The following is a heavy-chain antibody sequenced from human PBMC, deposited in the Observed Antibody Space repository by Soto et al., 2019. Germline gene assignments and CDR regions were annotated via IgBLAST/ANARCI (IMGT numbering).Heavy chain of an antibody. Sequence: GESLKISCNGSGDTFTSHWIGWVRQMPGKGLEWMGIIHVGDSETRYSPPFQGQATISADKSISTAYLQWSSLKASDTAMYYCASQYCSSGTCYFDYWGQGTLVTVSS. J-gene: IGHJ4*02. CDR1: GDTFTSHW. V-gene: IGHV5-51*01. D-gene: IGHD2-15*01. CDR2: IHVGDSET. CDR3: ASQYCSSGTCYFDY.